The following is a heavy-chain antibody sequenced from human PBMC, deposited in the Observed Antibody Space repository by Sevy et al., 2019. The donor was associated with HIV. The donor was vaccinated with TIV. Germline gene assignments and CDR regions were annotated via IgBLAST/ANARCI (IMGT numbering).Heavy chain of an antibody. CDR2: LSPLNGDT. CDR1: GYTFTSYR. D-gene: IGHD2-15*01. Sequence: ASVKVSCEASGYTFTSYRIYWVRQAPGQGLEWMGWLSPLNGDTNYAQKFQGRVTMITDTSTRTAYMELRSLRADDTAVYFCARAFCSGGSCYSLAFWGQRALVTVSS. V-gene: IGHV1-18*01. J-gene: IGHJ4*02. CDR3: ARAFCSGGSCYSLAF.